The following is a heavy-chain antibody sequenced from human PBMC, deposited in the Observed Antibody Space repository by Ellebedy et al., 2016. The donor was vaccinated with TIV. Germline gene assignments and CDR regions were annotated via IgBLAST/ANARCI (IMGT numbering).Heavy chain of an antibody. CDR1: GFTFSSYD. V-gene: IGHV3-13*01. D-gene: IGHD2-8*01. CDR2: IGTAGDT. Sequence: GESLKISXVDSGFTFSSYDMHWVRQVAGKGLEWVSAIGTAGDTFYSDSVRGRFTISRESANNFLYLQMNSLRVEDTAVYHCVRAPSWQWRDWFDSWGQGTLVTVSS. J-gene: IGHJ5*01. CDR3: VRAPSWQWRDWFDS.